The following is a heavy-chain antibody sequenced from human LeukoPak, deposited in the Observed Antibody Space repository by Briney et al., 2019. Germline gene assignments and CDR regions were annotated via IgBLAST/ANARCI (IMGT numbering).Heavy chain of an antibody. J-gene: IGHJ4*02. CDR1: GYTFTSYG. CDR3: AREGEEGGHSKTLDY. Sequence: GASVKVSCKASGYTFTSYGISWVRQAPGQGLEWMGGIIPIFGTANYAQKFQGRVMITTDESTSTAYMELSSLRSEDTAVYYCAREGEEGGHSKTLDYWGQGTLVTVSS. CDR2: IIPIFGTA. D-gene: IGHD2-15*01. V-gene: IGHV1-69*05.